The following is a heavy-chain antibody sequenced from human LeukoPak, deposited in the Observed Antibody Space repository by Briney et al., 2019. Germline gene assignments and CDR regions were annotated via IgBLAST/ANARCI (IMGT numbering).Heavy chain of an antibody. CDR3: ARGRGAAAGTDY. CDR1: GASFSGYY. Sequence: SETLSLTCAVYGASFSGYYWSWIRQPPGKGLEWIGEINHSGSTNYNPSLKSRVTISVDTSKNQFSLKLSSVTAADTAVYYCARGRGAAAGTDYWGQGTLVTVSS. V-gene: IGHV4-34*01. D-gene: IGHD6-13*01. CDR2: INHSGST. J-gene: IGHJ4*02.